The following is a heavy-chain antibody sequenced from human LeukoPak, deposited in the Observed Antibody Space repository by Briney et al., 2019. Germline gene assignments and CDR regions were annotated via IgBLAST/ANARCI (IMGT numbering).Heavy chain of an antibody. Sequence: PSETLSLTCAVSGGSFSGYYWSWIRQPPGKGLEWIGYIYYSGSTNYNPSLKSRVTISVDTSKDQFSLKLSSVTAADTAVYYCARTYYDFWSGYYVRNYGMDVWGQGTTVTVSS. D-gene: IGHD3-3*01. J-gene: IGHJ6*02. V-gene: IGHV4-59*01. CDR1: GGSFSGYY. CDR2: IYYSGST. CDR3: ARTYYDFWSGYYVRNYGMDV.